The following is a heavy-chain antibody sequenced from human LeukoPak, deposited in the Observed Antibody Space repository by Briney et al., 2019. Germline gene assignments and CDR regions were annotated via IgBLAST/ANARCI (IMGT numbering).Heavy chain of an antibody. V-gene: IGHV3-15*01. CDR1: GFTFSNAW. J-gene: IGHJ4*02. CDR2: IKSKTDGGTT. CDR3: TTSLGEEGADFDY. D-gene: IGHD3-16*01. Sequence: GGSLRLSCAASGFTFSNAWMSWVRQAPGKGLEGVGRIKSKTDGGTTDYAAPVKGRFTISRDDSKNTLYLQMNSLKTEDTAVYYCTTSLGEEGADFDYWGQGTLVTVSS.